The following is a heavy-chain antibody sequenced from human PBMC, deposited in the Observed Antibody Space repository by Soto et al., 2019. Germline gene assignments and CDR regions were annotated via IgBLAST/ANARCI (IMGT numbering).Heavy chain of an antibody. CDR2: LNSDGSST. V-gene: IGHV3-74*01. J-gene: IGHJ4*02. CDR1: GFTFSSYW. Sequence: EVQLVESGGGLVQPGGSLRLSCAASGFTFSSYWMHWVHQAPGKGLVWVSRLNSDGSSTSYADSVKGRFTISSANAKNTLYLQMNRLRAEDTAVYYCVRTSLVVAAATREDYWGQGTLVTVSS. D-gene: IGHD2-15*01. CDR3: VRTSLVVAAATREDY.